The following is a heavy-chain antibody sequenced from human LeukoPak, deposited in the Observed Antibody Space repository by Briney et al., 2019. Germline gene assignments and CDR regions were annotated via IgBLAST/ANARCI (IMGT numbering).Heavy chain of an antibody. CDR1: GGSISSSSYY. CDR2: IHYSGST. D-gene: IGHD2-8*02. Sequence: SETLSLTCTVSGGSISSSSYYWGWIRQPPGKGLEWIGSIHYSGSTYYNPSLKSRVTISVDTSKNQFSLKLSSVTAADTAVYYCANQVLTDIWGQGTMVTVSS. V-gene: IGHV4-39*01. CDR3: ANQVLTDI. J-gene: IGHJ3*02.